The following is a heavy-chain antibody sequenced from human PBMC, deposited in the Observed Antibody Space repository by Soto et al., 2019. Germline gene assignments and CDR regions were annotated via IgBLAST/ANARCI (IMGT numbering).Heavy chain of an antibody. CDR1: GFTFSNYA. V-gene: IGHV3-30-3*01. Sequence: QVQLVESGGGVVQPGRSLRLSCAASGFTFSNYAMHWVRQAPGKGLEWLAVILYDGSQQYYADPMKGRLTISRDNSKNTMFLEMNTLRPEDTAVYYCASDIASVVGASAALDVWGQGTMVTVSS. J-gene: IGHJ3*01. D-gene: IGHD1-26*01. CDR2: ILYDGSQQ. CDR3: ASDIASVVGASAALDV.